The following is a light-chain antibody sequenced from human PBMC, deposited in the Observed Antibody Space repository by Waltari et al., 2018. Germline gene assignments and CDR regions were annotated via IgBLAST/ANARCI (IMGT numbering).Light chain of an antibody. CDR3: SSYTNSDSVDWV. J-gene: IGLJ3*02. Sequence: QSALTQPASVSGSPGQSITISCTGTRSDIGGYNYVSWYQQHPGQAPKLIIYEVSNRPSGVSNRFSASKSANTASLTISGLQSEDEADYYCSSYTNSDSVDWVFGGGTKLTVL. CDR1: RSDIGGYNY. V-gene: IGLV2-14*01. CDR2: EVS.